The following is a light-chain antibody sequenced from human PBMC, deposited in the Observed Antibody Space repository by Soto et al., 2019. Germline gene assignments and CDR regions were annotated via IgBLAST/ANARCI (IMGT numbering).Light chain of an antibody. CDR1: QDIKNF. J-gene: IGKJ2*01. CDR3: HQFDTLPYT. Sequence: DIQMTQSPSSLSASIGDRVTITCQASQDIKNFLNWYQQKPGKAPKLLIYYASNLETGVPSRFSGSGSGTDFTFTISSLQPEDSATYYCHQFDTLPYTFGRGTKLEIK. V-gene: IGKV1-33*01. CDR2: YAS.